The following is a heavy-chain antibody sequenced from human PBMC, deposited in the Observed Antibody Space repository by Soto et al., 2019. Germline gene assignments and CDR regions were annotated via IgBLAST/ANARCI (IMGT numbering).Heavy chain of an antibody. D-gene: IGHD6-13*01. Sequence: GASVTVSCTSSVGTFSSYDISWVRQAPGQGLEWMGGIIPIFGTANYAQKFQGRVTITADESTSTAYMELSSLRSEDTAVYYCARGERWSFPGWFDPWGQGTLVTVSS. CDR3: ARGERWSFPGWFDP. J-gene: IGHJ5*02. CDR2: IIPIFGTA. CDR1: VGTFSSYD. V-gene: IGHV1-69*01.